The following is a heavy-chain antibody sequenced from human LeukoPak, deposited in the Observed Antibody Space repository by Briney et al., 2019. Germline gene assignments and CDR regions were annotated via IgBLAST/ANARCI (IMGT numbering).Heavy chain of an antibody. Sequence: SESLSLTCTVSGGSISSYYWSWIRQPPGKGLEWIGYINYSGSTNYNPSLKSRVTISVDTSKNQFSLKLNSVTAADTAIYYCTRGSRYCSSGSCYGWFDPWGQGTPVTVSS. V-gene: IGHV4-59*01. CDR3: TRGSRYCSSGSCYGWFDP. CDR1: GGSISSYY. D-gene: IGHD2-15*01. CDR2: INYSGST. J-gene: IGHJ5*02.